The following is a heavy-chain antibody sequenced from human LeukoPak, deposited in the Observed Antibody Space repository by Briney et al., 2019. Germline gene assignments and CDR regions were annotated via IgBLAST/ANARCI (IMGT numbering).Heavy chain of an antibody. CDR1: GFTFDNYA. CDR3: AKVRGTYSSGYFFDY. J-gene: IGHJ4*02. D-gene: IGHD6-19*01. CDR2: ISWNSGYI. Sequence: AGGSLRLSCAASGFTFDNYAMHWVRQAPGKGLEWLSIISWNSGYIGYADSVKGRFTISRDNAKKSLDLQINSLGAEDTAFYYCAKVRGTYSSGYFFDYWGQGTLVTVSS. V-gene: IGHV3-9*01.